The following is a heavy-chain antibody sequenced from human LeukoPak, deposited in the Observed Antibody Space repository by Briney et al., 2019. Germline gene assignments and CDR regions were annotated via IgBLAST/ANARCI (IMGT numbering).Heavy chain of an antibody. J-gene: IGHJ4*02. V-gene: IGHV4-39*07. D-gene: IGHD2-8*01. CDR3: ARDLVLMVYAPYFDY. CDR2: IYYSGST. Sequence: PSETLSLTCTVSGGSISSSSYYWGWIRQPPGKGLEWIGSIYYSGSTYYNPSLKSRVTISVDTSKNQFSLKLSSVTAADTAVYYCARDLVLMVYAPYFDYWGQGTLVTVSS. CDR1: GGSISSSSYY.